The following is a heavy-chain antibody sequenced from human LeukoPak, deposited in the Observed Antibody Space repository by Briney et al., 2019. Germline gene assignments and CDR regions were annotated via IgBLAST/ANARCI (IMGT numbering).Heavy chain of an antibody. CDR3: VRAYHPGGWFDP. Sequence: SGGSLRLSCAASGFTFNTYTMNWIRQAPGKGLEWVSSISSGSGYIYYADSVKGRFTISRDNAKNSLYLQMNSLTAEDTAVYYCVRAYHPGGWFDPWGQGTLVTVSS. D-gene: IGHD2-21*01. V-gene: IGHV3-21*01. CDR1: GFTFNTYT. J-gene: IGHJ5*02. CDR2: ISSGSGYI.